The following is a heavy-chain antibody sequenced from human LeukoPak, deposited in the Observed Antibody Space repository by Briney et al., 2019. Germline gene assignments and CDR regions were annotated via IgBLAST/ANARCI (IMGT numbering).Heavy chain of an antibody. CDR3: VRDNPRCCGVVPANIDDY. J-gene: IGHJ4*02. D-gene: IGHD2-15*01. Sequence: GGSLRLSCVDSGFTFSRHSMNWVRQAPGKGLEWVSYINGGGSPIYYANSVRGRFTISRDNAKNSLYLQMNSLRAEDTAVYYCVRDNPRCCGVVPANIDDYWGQGTLVTVSS. CDR2: INGGGSPI. V-gene: IGHV3-48*01. CDR1: GFTFSRHS.